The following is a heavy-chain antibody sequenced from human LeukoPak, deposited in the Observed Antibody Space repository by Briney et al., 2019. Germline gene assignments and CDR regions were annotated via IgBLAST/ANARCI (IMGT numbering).Heavy chain of an antibody. CDR2: IYYSGST. V-gene: IGHV4-59*01. CDR1: GGSISSYY. D-gene: IGHD5-12*01. CDR3: ARDLSGTELGY. Sequence: ETLSLTCTVSGGSISSYYWSWIRQPPGKGLEWIGYIYYSGSTNYNPSLKSRVTISVDTSKNQFSLKLSSVTAADTAVYYCARDLSGTELGYWGQGTLVTVSS. J-gene: IGHJ4*02.